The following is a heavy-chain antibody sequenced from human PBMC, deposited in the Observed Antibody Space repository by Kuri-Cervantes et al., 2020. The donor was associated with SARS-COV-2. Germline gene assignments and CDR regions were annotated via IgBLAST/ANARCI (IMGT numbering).Heavy chain of an antibody. CDR2: IYSGGSST. J-gene: IGHJ4*02. Sequence: ETLSLTCAASGFTLSSYAMSWVRQAPGKGLEWVSVIYSGGSSTYYADSVKGRFTISRDNSKNTLYLQMNSLRAEDTAVYYCAKGGLDSGWGYWGQGTLVTVSS. CDR1: GFTLSSYA. CDR3: AKGGLDSGWGY. V-gene: IGHV3-23*03. D-gene: IGHD6-19*01.